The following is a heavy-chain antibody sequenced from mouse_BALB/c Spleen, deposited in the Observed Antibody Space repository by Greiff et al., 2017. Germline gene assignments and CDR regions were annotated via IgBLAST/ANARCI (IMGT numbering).Heavy chain of an antibody. CDR1: GFTFSDYG. Sequence: EVKLMESGGGLVQPGGSRKLSCAASGFTFSDYGMAWVRQAPGKGPEWVAFISNLAYSIYYADTVTGRFTISRENAKNTLYLEMSSLRSEDTAMYYCARGLGLYAMDYWGQGTSVTVSS. CDR2: ISNLAYSI. D-gene: IGHD4-1*01. V-gene: IGHV5-15*02. J-gene: IGHJ4*01. CDR3: ARGLGLYAMDY.